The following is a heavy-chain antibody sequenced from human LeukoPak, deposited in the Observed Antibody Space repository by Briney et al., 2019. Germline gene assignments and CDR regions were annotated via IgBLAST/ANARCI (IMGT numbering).Heavy chain of an antibody. Sequence: ASVKVSCKASGGTFSSYAISWVRQAPGQGLEWMGGIIPIFGTANYAQKFQGRVTITADESTSTAYMELSSLRSEDTAVYYCARGRVSGSTGDYFDYWGQGTLVTVSS. CDR3: ARGRVSGSTGDYFDY. J-gene: IGHJ4*02. CDR2: IIPIFGTA. CDR1: GGTFSSYA. D-gene: IGHD1-26*01. V-gene: IGHV1-69*13.